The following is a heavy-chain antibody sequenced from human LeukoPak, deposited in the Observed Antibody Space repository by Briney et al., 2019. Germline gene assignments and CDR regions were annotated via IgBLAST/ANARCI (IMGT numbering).Heavy chain of an antibody. J-gene: IGHJ5*02. CDR3: ARELWFVNAPGSWFDP. CDR2: IFHSGSS. D-gene: IGHD3-10*01. Sequence: SETLSLTCAVSGDSISSGDYSWSWIRQPSGKGLEWIGYIFHSGSSYYNPSLKSRVTISVDKSKNQFSLRLNSVTAADTAVYYCARELWFVNAPGSWFDPWGQGTLVTVSS. V-gene: IGHV4-30-2*01. CDR1: GDSISSGDYS.